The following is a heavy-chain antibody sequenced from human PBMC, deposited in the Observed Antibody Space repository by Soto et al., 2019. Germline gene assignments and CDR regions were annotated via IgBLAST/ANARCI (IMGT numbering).Heavy chain of an antibody. CDR3: ARVVVPAARRHYYYYMDV. CDR1: GGSISSYY. V-gene: IGHV4-59*01. D-gene: IGHD2-2*01. J-gene: IGHJ6*03. Sequence: SETLSLTCTVSGGSISSYYWSWIRQPPGKGLEWIGYIYYSGSTNYNPSLKSRVTISVDTSKNQFSLKLSSVTAADTAVYYCARVVVPAARRHYYYYMDVWGKGTTVTVSS. CDR2: IYYSGST.